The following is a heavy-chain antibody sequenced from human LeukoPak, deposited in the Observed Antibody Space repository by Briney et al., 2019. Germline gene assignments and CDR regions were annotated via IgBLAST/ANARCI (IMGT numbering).Heavy chain of an antibody. Sequence: GGSLRLSCAASGFTFSSYGMHWVRQAPGKGLEWVAFIRYDGSNKYYADSVKGRFTISRDNSKNTLYLQMNSLRAEDTAVYYCAKDDSTITIPLAQNYYYYMDVWGKGTTVTVSS. CDR3: AKDDSTITIPLAQNYYYYMDV. V-gene: IGHV3-30*02. CDR1: GFTFSSYG. CDR2: IRYDGSNK. J-gene: IGHJ6*03. D-gene: IGHD3-3*01.